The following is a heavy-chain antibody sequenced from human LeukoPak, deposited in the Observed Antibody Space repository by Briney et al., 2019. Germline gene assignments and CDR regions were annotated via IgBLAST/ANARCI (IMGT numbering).Heavy chain of an antibody. CDR2: IIPIFGTA. CDR1: GGTFSSYA. CDR3: AGGQAHYYMDV. Sequence: ASVKVSCKASGGTFSSYAISWVRQAPGQGREWMGGIIPIFGTANYAQKFQGRVTITTDESTSTAYMELSSLRSEDTAVYYCAGGQAHYYMDVWGKGTTVTVSS. J-gene: IGHJ6*03. V-gene: IGHV1-69*05.